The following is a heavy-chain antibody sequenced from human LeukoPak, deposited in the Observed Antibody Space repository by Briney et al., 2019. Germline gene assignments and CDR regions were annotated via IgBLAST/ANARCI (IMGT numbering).Heavy chain of an antibody. J-gene: IGHJ4*02. Sequence: SETLSLTCTVSGGSISSYYWSWIRQPPGKGLEWVGYIYYSESTNYNPSLKSRVTTSVDTSKNQLSLKLSSVTAADTAVYYCARVIGYCSSTSCFGYFDYWGQGTLVTVSS. CDR1: GGSISSYY. D-gene: IGHD2-2*01. CDR3: ARVIGYCSSTSCFGYFDY. V-gene: IGHV4-59*08. CDR2: IYYSEST.